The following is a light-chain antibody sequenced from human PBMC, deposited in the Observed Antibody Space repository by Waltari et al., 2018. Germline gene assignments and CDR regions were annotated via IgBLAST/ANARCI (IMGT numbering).Light chain of an antibody. CDR2: DAS. CDR3: QQRTDRPPVT. CDR1: QSVSVY. Sequence: EVVLTPSPATLSLSPRERATLSCRASQSVSVYLAWYQQRPGQAPRPLIYDASDRATGGPARFSGSGSGTDFTLTISSLEPEDFAVYYCQQRTDRPPVTFGQGTRVEMK. V-gene: IGKV3-11*01. J-gene: IGKJ1*01.